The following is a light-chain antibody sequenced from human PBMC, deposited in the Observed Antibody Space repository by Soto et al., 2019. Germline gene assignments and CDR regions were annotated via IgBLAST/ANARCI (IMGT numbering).Light chain of an antibody. J-gene: IGKJ4*01. Sequence: EIVLTQSPGTLSLSPGERATLSCRASQSVTSSYLAWYQQKPGQAPRLLIYGASSRATGIPNRFSGSGSGTDFTLTISRLEPEDSATYYCQQASSFPLTVGGGTKVEIK. CDR2: GAS. V-gene: IGKV3-20*01. CDR1: QSVTSSY. CDR3: QQASSFPLT.